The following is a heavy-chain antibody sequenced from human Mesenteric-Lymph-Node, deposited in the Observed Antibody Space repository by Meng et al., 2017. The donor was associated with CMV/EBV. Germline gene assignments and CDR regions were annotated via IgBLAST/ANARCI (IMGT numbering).Heavy chain of an antibody. CDR2: IKQDGSEK. J-gene: IGHJ6*02. V-gene: IGHV3-7*01. CDR1: GFTFSSYW. CDR3: ARDCEYSSSLGAKRRGGMDV. D-gene: IGHD6-6*01. Sequence: GESLKISCAASGFTFSSYWMSWVRQAPGKGLEWVANIKQDGSEKYYVDSVKGRFTISRDNAKNSLYLQMNSLRAEDTAVYYCARDCEYSSSLGAKRRGGMDVWGQGTTVTVSS.